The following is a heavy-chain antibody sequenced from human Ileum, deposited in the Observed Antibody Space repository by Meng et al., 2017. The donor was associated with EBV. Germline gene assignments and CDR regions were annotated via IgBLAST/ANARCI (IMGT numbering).Heavy chain of an antibody. V-gene: IGHV6-1*01. CDR1: CDSVSSDRSS. CDR3: ATSRIAKFDR. J-gene: IGHJ5*02. CDR2: TYRRSRWYY. Sequence: QPQVYCRVRLQSPQRSTLSCDCDCDSVSSDRSSGNGIRQTQSRGLEWLARTYRRSRWYYDYALSVKSRINISPDKSKNQVSLQLNSVTDEDTGIYYCATSRIAKFDRWGQGTLVTVSS.